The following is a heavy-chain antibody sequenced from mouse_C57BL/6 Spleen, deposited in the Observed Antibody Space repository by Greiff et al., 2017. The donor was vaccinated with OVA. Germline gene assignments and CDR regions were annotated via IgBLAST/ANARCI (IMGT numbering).Heavy chain of an antibody. V-gene: IGHV14-2*01. Sequence: VQLQQSGAELVKPGASVKLSCTASGFNITDYYMHWVKQRTEQGLEWIGRIDPEDGETKYAPKFQGKATITADTSSNTAYLQLSSLTSEDTAVYYCAYGVDYFDYWGQGTTLTVSS. CDR1: GFNITDYY. CDR2: IDPEDGET. J-gene: IGHJ2*01. D-gene: IGHD1-1*01. CDR3: AYGVDYFDY.